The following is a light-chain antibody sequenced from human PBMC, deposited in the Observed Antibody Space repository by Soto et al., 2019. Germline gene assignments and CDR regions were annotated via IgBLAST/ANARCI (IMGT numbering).Light chain of an antibody. V-gene: IGLV1-51*01. Sequence: QSVLTQPPSASGTPGQRVTISCSGSSSNIGNTDVSWYQQLPGAAPKLLIYDNTKRPSGIPDRFSGSKSGSSATLGITGLQTGDEADYYCGTWDSSLSAGVFGGGTKLTVL. CDR1: SSNIGNTD. CDR3: GTWDSSLSAGV. CDR2: DNT. J-gene: IGLJ3*02.